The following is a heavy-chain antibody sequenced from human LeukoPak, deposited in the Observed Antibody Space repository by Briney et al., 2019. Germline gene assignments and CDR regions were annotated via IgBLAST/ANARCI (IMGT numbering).Heavy chain of an antibody. J-gene: IGHJ4*02. V-gene: IGHV1-46*01. Sequence: ASVKVSCKASGYTFTTYYLHWVRQAPGQGLEWMGIINPSGGSTSYAQKFQGRVTMTRDTSTSTVYMELSSLRSEDTAVYYCASDYYDSSGYDRWGQGTLVTVSS. D-gene: IGHD3-22*01. CDR2: INPSGGST. CDR1: GYTFTTYY. CDR3: ASDYYDSSGYDR.